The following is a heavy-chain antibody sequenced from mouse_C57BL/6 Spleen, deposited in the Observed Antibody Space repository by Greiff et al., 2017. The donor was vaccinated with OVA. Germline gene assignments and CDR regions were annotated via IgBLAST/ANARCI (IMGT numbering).Heavy chain of an antibody. V-gene: IGHV5-4*01. CDR2: ISDGGSYT. CDR1: GFTFSSYA. Sequence: EVMLVESGGGLVKPGGSLKLSCAASGFTFSSYAMSWVRQTPEKRLEWVATISDGGSYTYYPDNVKGRFTISRDNAKNNLYLQMSHLKSEDTAMYYCARETGPLAWFAYWGQGTLVTVSA. D-gene: IGHD4-1*01. CDR3: ARETGPLAWFAY. J-gene: IGHJ3*01.